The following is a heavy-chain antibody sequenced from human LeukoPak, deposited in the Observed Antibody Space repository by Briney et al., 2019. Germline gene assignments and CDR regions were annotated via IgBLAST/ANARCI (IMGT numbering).Heavy chain of an antibody. CDR1: GYTFTDYY. J-gene: IGHJ4*02. D-gene: IGHD3-10*01. CDR2: INPNTGGT. CDR3: ARQGRVGLLCIFDY. Sequence: ASVKVSCKASGYTFTDYYMHWVRQAPGRGLEWMGWINPNTGGTNHAQKFQGRVTMTRDTSISTAYMELSRLRSDDTAVYYCARQGRVGLLCIFDYLGQGTLVTVSS. V-gene: IGHV1-2*02.